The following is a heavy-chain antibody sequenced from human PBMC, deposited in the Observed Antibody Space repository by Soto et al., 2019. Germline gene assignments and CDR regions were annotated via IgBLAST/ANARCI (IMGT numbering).Heavy chain of an antibody. D-gene: IGHD6-19*01. V-gene: IGHV3-30*18. CDR2: ISNDGSNK. J-gene: IGHJ4*02. CDR3: AKQGAVSGDFDH. Sequence: QVQLLESGGGEVQPGRSLRLSCAASGFSFSIYGMHWVRQAPGKGLEWVAVISNDGSNKYYADSVKGRFTFSSDNSKNTLYLQMNSLRADDTAIYYCAKQGAVSGDFDHWGQGTLVTVSS. CDR1: GFSFSIYG.